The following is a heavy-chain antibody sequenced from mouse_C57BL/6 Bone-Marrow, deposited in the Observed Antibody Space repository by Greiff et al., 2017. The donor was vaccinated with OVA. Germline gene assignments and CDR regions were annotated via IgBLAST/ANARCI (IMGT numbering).Heavy chain of an antibody. CDR3: ARGVYYGTSFAY. V-gene: IGHV5-12*01. Sequence: DVKLVESGGGLVQPGGSLKLSCAASGFTFSDYYMYWVRQTPEKRLEWVAYISNGGASTYYPDTVKGRFTISRDNAKNTLYLQMSRLKSEDTAMYYCARGVYYGTSFAYWGQGTLVTVSA. CDR2: ISNGGAST. CDR1: GFTFSDYY. J-gene: IGHJ3*01. D-gene: IGHD2-1*01.